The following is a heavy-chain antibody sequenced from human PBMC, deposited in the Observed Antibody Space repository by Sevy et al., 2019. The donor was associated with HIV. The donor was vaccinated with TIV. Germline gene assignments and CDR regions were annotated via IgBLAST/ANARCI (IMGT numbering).Heavy chain of an antibody. CDR1: GFTFSSYS. CDR3: ARDRRSSRMGAFDY. Sequence: GGSLRFSCAASGFTFSSYSMNWVRQAPGKGLEWVSSISSSSSYIYYADSVKGRFTISRDNAKNSLYLQMNSLRAEDTAVYYCARDRRSSRMGAFDYWGQGTLVTVSS. CDR2: ISSSSSYI. J-gene: IGHJ4*02. D-gene: IGHD6-6*01. V-gene: IGHV3-21*01.